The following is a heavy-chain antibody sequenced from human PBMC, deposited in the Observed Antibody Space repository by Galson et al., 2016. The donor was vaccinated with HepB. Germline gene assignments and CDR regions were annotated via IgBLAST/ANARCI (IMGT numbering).Heavy chain of an antibody. CDR3: VSQVYGDFGT. CDR1: GFSFNTHW. CDR2: IKQDGSEK. V-gene: IGHV3-7*01. Sequence: SLRLSCAASGFSFNTHWTSWVRQTPGKGLEWVANIKQDGSEKYYVASTRGRFTISRDNAKNSLYLQMNSLRADDTAVYYCVSQVYGDFGTWGQGTLVTVSS. J-gene: IGHJ5*02. D-gene: IGHD4-17*01.